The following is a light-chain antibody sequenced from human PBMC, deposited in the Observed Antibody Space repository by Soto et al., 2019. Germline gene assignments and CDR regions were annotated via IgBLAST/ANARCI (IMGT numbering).Light chain of an antibody. CDR3: CSYTTSNTRQIV. Sequence: QSALTQPASVSGSPGQSITISCTGTSSDVGGYNYVSWYQQHPGKAPKFMIYDVSNRPSGVSNRFSGSKSGNTASLTISELQAEDEADYYCCSYTTSNTRQIVFGTGTKLTVL. CDR2: DVS. V-gene: IGLV2-14*01. CDR1: SSDVGGYNY. J-gene: IGLJ1*01.